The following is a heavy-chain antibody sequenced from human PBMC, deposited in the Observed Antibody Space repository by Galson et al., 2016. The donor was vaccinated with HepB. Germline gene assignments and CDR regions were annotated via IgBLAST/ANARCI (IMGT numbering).Heavy chain of an antibody. Sequence: SLRLSCAASGFTFSSYAMSWVRQAPGKGLEWVSGISGTGDTTNYADSAKGRFTISRDNSKNTLYLHMNSLRPEDTAMYYCAKQELYYTGWFDYWGQGTLVTVSS. D-gene: IGHD3-22*01. J-gene: IGHJ4*02. CDR2: ISGTGDTT. CDR1: GFTFSSYA. V-gene: IGHV3-23*01. CDR3: AKQELYYTGWFDY.